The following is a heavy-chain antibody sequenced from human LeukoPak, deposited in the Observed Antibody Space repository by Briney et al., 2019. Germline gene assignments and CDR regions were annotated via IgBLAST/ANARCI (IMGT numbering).Heavy chain of an antibody. CDR2: IHPGDSHT. CDR1: GYTFTKYW. CDR3: ARQPGMTAKSWYFDL. J-gene: IGHJ2*01. Sequence: GGSLKISCEGSGYTFTKYWIGWVRQMPGKGLEWMGIIHPGDSHTWYSPSFQGQVTISADKSISMAYLQWSSLKASDTAMYFCARQPGMTAKSWYFDLWGRGTLVTVSS. V-gene: IGHV5-51*01. D-gene: IGHD2-2*01.